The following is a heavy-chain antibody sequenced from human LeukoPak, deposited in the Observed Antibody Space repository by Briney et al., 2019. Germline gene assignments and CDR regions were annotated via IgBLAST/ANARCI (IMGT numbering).Heavy chain of an antibody. CDR3: ASSGWYSRIDY. Sequence: SETLSLTCAVYGGSFSGYYWSWIRQPPGKGLEWIGEINHSGSTNYNPSLKSRVTISIDTSKNQFSLKLSSVTAADTAVYYCASSGWYSRIDYWGQGTLVTVSS. V-gene: IGHV4-34*01. CDR1: GGSFSGYY. J-gene: IGHJ4*02. D-gene: IGHD6-19*01. CDR2: INHSGST.